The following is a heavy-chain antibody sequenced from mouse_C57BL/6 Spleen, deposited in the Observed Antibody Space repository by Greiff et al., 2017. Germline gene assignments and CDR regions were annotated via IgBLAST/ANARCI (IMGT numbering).Heavy chain of an antibody. CDR3: ARSPYDYDRDWFAY. CDR2: ISDGGSYT. V-gene: IGHV5-4*03. D-gene: IGHD2-4*01. J-gene: IGHJ3*01. Sequence: EVKLMESGGGLVKPGGSLKLSCAASGFTFSSYAMSWVRQTPEKRLEWVATISDGGSYTYYPDNVKGRFTISRDNAKNNLYQQMSHLKSEDTAMYYCARSPYDYDRDWFAYWGQGTLVTVSA. CDR1: GFTFSSYA.